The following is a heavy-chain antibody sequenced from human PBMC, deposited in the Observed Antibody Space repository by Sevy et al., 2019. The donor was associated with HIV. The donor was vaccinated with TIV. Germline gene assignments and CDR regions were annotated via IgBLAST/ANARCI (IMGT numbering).Heavy chain of an antibody. J-gene: IGHJ5*02. CDR2: ISTSTSTTTI. Sequence: GGSLRLSCAASGFTFNDYNLSWIRQAPGKGLEWVSYISTSTSTTTIYYAVSVKGRFTISRDNAKNSTYLQMNSLRVDDTAVYYFARAAGWFDAWGQGTLVTVSS. CDR1: GFTFNDYN. V-gene: IGHV3-11*01. CDR3: ARAAGWFDA.